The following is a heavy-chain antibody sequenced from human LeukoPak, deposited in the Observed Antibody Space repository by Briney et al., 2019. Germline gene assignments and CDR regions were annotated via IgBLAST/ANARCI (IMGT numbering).Heavy chain of an antibody. J-gene: IGHJ5*02. CDR1: GFTFSSYG. D-gene: IGHD1-26*01. CDR3: AKDRIPRELLTWFDP. Sequence: GGSLRLSCAASGFTFSSYGMHWVRQAAGKGLEWVAFIRYDGSNKYYADSVKGRFTISRDNSKTTLYLQMNSLRAEDTAVYYCAKDRIPRELLTWFDPWGQGTLVTVSS. CDR2: IRYDGSNK. V-gene: IGHV3-30*02.